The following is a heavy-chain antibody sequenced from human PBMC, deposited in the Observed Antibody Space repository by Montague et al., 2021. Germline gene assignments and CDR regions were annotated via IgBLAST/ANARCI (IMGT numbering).Heavy chain of an antibody. V-gene: IGHV3-11*01. CDR3: ARIRKGADY. D-gene: IGHD3-16*01. CDR2: INTSGSTI. CDR1: GFTFSDYY. Sequence: FRRLSWAASGFTFSDYYMSWIRQAPGKGLEWVSYINTSGSTIYYADSVKGRFTISRDNAKNSLCLQMNSLRAEDTAVYYCARIRKGADYWGQGTLVTVSS. J-gene: IGHJ4*02.